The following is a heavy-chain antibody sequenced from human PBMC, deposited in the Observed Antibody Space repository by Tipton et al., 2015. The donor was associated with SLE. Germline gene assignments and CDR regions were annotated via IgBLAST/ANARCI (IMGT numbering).Heavy chain of an antibody. J-gene: IGHJ4*02. V-gene: IGHV6-1*01. CDR1: GDSVSSNSAA. CDR2: TFYRSKWFN. CDR3: ARVWGTGSRGVDY. D-gene: IGHD2-2*01. Sequence: GLVKPSQTLSLICAISGDSVSSNSAAWNWIRQSPSRGLEWLGTTFYRSKWFNDYAESLKGRLTINPDTSKNQFSLQLDSVTPEDTAVYYCARVWGTGSRGVDYWGQGTLVTVSS.